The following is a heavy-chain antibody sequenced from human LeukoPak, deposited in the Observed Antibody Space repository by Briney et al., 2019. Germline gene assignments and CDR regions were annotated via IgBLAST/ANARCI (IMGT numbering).Heavy chain of an antibody. D-gene: IGHD3-16*01. V-gene: IGHV3-7*01. CDR2: IKQDGSEK. CDR1: GFTFSSYW. Sequence: PGGSLRLSCAASGFTFSSYWMSWVRQAPGKGLEWVANIKQDGSEKYYVDSVKGRFTISRDNAKNSLYLQMNSLRAEDTAVYYCARDGGSLHPTYFDYWGQGTLVTVSS. J-gene: IGHJ4*02. CDR3: ARDGGSLHPTYFDY.